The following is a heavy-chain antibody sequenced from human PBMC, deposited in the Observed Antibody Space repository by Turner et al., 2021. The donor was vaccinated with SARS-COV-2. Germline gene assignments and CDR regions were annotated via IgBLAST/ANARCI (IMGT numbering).Heavy chain of an antibody. CDR3: AREVTRDSSGYYYPPDGFDY. J-gene: IGHJ4*02. D-gene: IGHD3-22*01. CDR2: IIPILGIA. Sequence: QVQLVQSGAEVKKPGSSVKVSCMASGGTFSSYAISWVRQAPGQGLEWMGGIIPILGIANYAQKFQGRVTITADKSTSTAYMELSRLRSEDTAVYYCAREVTRDSSGYYYPPDGFDYWGQGTLVTVSS. V-gene: IGHV1-69*10. CDR1: GGTFSSYA.